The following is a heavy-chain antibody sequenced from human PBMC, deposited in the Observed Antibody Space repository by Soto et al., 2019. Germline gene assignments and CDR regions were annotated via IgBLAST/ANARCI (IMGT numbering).Heavy chain of an antibody. CDR2: IYPGDSDT. Sequence: PGESLKISCEGSGYTFTTYWIGWVRQMPGKGLEWMGIIYPGDSDTRYSPSFQGQVTISADKSISTAYLQWSSLKASDTAMYYCARHAEMATIIDYWGQGTLVTVSS. D-gene: IGHD5-12*01. V-gene: IGHV5-51*01. CDR3: ARHAEMATIIDY. J-gene: IGHJ4*02. CDR1: GYTFTTYW.